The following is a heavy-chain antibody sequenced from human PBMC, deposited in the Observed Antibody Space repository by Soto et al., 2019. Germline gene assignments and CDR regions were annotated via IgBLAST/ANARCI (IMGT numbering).Heavy chain of an antibody. V-gene: IGHV4-59*01. D-gene: IGHD2-15*01. CDR2: IFHSGNA. CDR1: GGSIRNVY. Sequence: SETLSLTCTVSGGSIRNVYWSWIRQAPGKGLEWIGFIFHSGNAKYNPSLKSRVTISVDTSKNQFSLSLDSVTAADTAVYFCARAHAPTLLFDSCGQGTLVIVSS. CDR3: ARAHAPTLLFDS. J-gene: IGHJ4*01.